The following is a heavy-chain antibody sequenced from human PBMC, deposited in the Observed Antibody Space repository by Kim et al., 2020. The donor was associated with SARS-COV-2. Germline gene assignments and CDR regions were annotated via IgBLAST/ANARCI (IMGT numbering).Heavy chain of an antibody. J-gene: IGHJ4*02. D-gene: IGHD3-10*01. CDR3: ARDSALLPHSFDF. Sequence: YAQEFQGRVTVTRDPSISTAYMELSWLTSDDTAVYYCARDSALLPHSFDFWGQETLVTVSP. V-gene: IGHV1-2*02.